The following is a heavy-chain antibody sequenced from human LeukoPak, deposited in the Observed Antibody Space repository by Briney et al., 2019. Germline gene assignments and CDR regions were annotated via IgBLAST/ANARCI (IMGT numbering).Heavy chain of an antibody. Sequence: PGGSLRLSCSASGFTFSTYALNWVRQAPGKGLEWVSYISSSGNTIYYADSVKGRFTISRDDAKNSLSLQMSSLSLEDTAVYYCVRADFWSGPVHWGQGILVTVSS. CDR1: GFTFSTYA. CDR3: VRADFWSGPVH. CDR2: ISSSGNTI. V-gene: IGHV3-48*01. D-gene: IGHD3-3*01. J-gene: IGHJ4*02.